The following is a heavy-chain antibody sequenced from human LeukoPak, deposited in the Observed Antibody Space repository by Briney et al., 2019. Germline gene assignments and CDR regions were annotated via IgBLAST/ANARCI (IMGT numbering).Heavy chain of an antibody. CDR1: GGSLSGYY. V-gene: IGHV4-34*01. CDR3: ARAVSKLPAATYYYYYYMDV. Sequence: RSSVTLSLTCAVYGGSLSGYYWSWIRQPPGKGLEWIGEINHSGSTNYNPSLKSRVTISVDTSKNQFSLKLSSVTAADTAVYYCARAVSKLPAATYYYYYYMDVWGKGTTVTVSS. CDR2: INHSGST. D-gene: IGHD2-2*01. J-gene: IGHJ6*03.